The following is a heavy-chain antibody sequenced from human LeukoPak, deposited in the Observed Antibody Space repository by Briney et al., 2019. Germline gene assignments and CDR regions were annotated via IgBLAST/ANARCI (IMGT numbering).Heavy chain of an antibody. CDR3: ARECITMVRGVITAFDY. Sequence: SETLSLTCTVSGGSISSGSYYGRWIRQPAGKGLECLGRIYTSGSTNYNPSLKSRVTISVDTSKNQFSLKLSSVTAADTAVYYCARECITMVRGVITAFDYWGQGTLVTVSS. CDR1: GGSISSGSYY. V-gene: IGHV4-61*02. J-gene: IGHJ4*02. D-gene: IGHD3-10*01. CDR2: IYTSGST.